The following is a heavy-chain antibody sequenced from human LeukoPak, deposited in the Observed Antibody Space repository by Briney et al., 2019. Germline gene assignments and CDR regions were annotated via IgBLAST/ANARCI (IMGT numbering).Heavy chain of an antibody. J-gene: IGHJ4*02. D-gene: IGHD3-16*01. V-gene: IGHV3-23*01. CDR1: GFTFSGYA. CDR2: ISGSGGST. Sequence: HPGGSLRLSCAASGFTFSGYAMSGVRQAPGKGLEWVSAISGSGGSTYYADSVKGRFTISRDNSKQTLYLQMNSLRAEDTAVYYCAKAPFGGVIEFEYWGQGTLVTVSS. CDR3: AKAPFGGVIEFEY.